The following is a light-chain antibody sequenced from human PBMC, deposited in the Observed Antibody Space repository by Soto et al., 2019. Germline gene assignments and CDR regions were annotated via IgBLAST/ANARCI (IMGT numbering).Light chain of an antibody. J-gene: IGLJ3*02. CDR2: GLN. CDR3: STWDASLNGWV. V-gene: IGLV1-44*01. CDR1: SSNIGDRD. Sequence: QSVLTQPPSASGTPGQRVSISCSGSSSNIGDRDVDWYQQVPGTAPKLLIYGLNQRPSGVPDRFSASKSGASASLAISGLQFEDEAVYYCSTWDASLNGWVFGGGTKLTVL.